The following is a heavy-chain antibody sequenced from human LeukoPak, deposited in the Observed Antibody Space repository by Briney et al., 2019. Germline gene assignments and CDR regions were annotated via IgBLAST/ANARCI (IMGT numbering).Heavy chain of an antibody. CDR1: GGSITSYH. J-gene: IGHJ4*02. Sequence: SETLSLTCTVSGGSITSYHYSWIRQPPGKGLEWIGYIYYSGSTNYNPSFKSRVTISVDTSKNQFSLKLSSVTAADTAVYYCARGGSGTYYHYWGQGTLVTVSS. CDR2: IYYSGST. CDR3: ARGGSGTYYHY. D-gene: IGHD1-26*01. V-gene: IGHV4-59*01.